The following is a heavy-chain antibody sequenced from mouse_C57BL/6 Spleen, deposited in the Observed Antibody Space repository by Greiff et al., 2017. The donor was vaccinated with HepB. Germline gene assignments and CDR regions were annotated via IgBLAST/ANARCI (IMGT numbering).Heavy chain of an antibody. CDR3: ATLTGVGVYYFDY. CDR2: INPSSGYT. Sequence: QVQLKESGAELAKPGASVKLSCKASGYTFTSYWMHWVKQRPGQGLEWIGYINPSSGYTKYNQKFKDKATLTADKSSSTAYMQLSSLTYEDSAVYYCATLTGVGVYYFDYWGQGTTLTVSS. D-gene: IGHD1-1*02. J-gene: IGHJ2*01. CDR1: GYTFTSYW. V-gene: IGHV1-7*01.